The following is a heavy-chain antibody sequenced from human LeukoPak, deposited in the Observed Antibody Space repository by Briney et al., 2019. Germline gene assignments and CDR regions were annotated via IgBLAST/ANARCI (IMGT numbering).Heavy chain of an antibody. J-gene: IGHJ5*02. D-gene: IGHD4-17*01. CDR3: ARESADDYADSNWFDP. V-gene: IGHV4-38-2*02. CDR1: GGSISSGYY. Sequence: SETLSLTCTVSGGSISSGYYWGWIRQPPGKGLEWIGSIYHSGSTYYNPSLKSRVTISVDMSKNQFSLKLSSVTATDTAVYYCARESADDYADSNWFDPWGQGTLVTVSS. CDR2: IYHSGST.